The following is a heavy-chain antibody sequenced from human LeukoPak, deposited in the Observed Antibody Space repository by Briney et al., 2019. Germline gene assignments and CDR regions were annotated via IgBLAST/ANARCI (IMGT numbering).Heavy chain of an antibody. CDR3: AKSHGYGLIDI. CDR1: SGSISTSNYY. V-gene: IGHV4-39*07. J-gene: IGHJ3*02. D-gene: IGHD3-22*01. Sequence: PSETPSLTCTVSSGSISTSNYYWGWARQPPGKALEWIGNIFYSGSTYYSPSLKSRVTISLDTSRNQFSLKLNSVTAADTAVYYCAKSHGYGLIDIWGQGTMVTVSS. CDR2: IFYSGST.